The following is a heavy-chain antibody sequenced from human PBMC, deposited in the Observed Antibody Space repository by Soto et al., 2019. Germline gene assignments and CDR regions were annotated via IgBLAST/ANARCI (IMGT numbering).Heavy chain of an antibody. V-gene: IGHV4-59*01. Sequence: PSETLSLTCTVSGGSISSYYGSWIRQPPGKGLEWIGDIYYSGSTNYNPSLKSRVTISVDTSKNQFSLKLSSVTAADTAVYYCARGSGRRTAMVVDAFDIWGQGTMVTVSS. CDR2: IYYSGST. D-gene: IGHD5-18*01. CDR1: GGSISSYY. CDR3: ARGSGRRTAMVVDAFDI. J-gene: IGHJ3*02.